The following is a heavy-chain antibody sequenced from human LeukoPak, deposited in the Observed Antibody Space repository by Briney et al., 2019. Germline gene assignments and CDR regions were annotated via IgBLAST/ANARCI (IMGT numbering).Heavy chain of an antibody. D-gene: IGHD3-3*01. CDR3: AHRLGARFLEWFPFHAEYFQH. J-gene: IGHJ1*01. CDR2: IYWNDDK. CDR1: GFSLSTSGVG. Sequence: SGPTLVNPTQTLTLTCIFSGFSLSTSGVGVGWIRQPPGKALEWLALIYWNDDKRYSPSLKSRLTTTKDTSKNQVVLTMTNMDPVDTATYYCAHRLGARFLEWFPFHAEYFQHWGQGTLVTVSS. V-gene: IGHV2-5*01.